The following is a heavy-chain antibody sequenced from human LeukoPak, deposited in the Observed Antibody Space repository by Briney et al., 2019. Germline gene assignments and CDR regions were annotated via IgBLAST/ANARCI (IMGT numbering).Heavy chain of an antibody. J-gene: IGHJ4*02. CDR3: ARVGVLLWFGDPGPHFDY. D-gene: IGHD3-10*01. CDR1: GGSISSSSYY. Sequence: SETLSLTCTVSGGSISSSSYYWGWIRQPPGKGLEWIGSIYYSGSTYYNPSLKSRVTISVDTSKNQFSLKLSSVTAADTAVYYCARVGVLLWFGDPGPHFDYWGQGTLVTVSS. CDR2: IYYSGST. V-gene: IGHV4-39*07.